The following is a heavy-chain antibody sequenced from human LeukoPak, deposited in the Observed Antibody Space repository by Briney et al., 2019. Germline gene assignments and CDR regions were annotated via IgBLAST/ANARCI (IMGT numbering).Heavy chain of an antibody. CDR3: AKLDIVVVVAAWIDY. CDR1: GFTFSSYG. D-gene: IGHD2-15*01. Sequence: GGSLRLSCAASGFTFSSYGMHWVRQAPGKGLEWVAFIRYDGSNKYYADSVKGRFTISRDNSKNTLYLQMNSLRAEDTAVYYCAKLDIVVVVAAWIDYWGQGTLVTVSS. CDR2: IRYDGSNK. V-gene: IGHV3-30*02. J-gene: IGHJ4*02.